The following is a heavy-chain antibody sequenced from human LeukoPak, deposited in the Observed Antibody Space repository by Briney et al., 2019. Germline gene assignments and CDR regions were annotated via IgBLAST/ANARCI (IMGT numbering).Heavy chain of an antibody. V-gene: IGHV3-23*01. D-gene: IGHD3-22*01. CDR2: ISVGGGGT. CDR1: GFTFNSYA. Sequence: GGSLRHSCAASGFTFNSYAMSWVRQAPGKGLEWVSTISVGGGGTYYPDSVKGRFTISRDNSKNTLYLQMNSLRAEDTAVYYCAKNVGYVYFDYWGQGTLVTVSS. J-gene: IGHJ4*02. CDR3: AKNVGYVYFDY.